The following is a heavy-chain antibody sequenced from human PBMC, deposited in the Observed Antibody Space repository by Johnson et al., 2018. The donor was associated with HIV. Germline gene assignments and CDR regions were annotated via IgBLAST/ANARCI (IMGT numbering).Heavy chain of an antibody. V-gene: IGHV3-53*01. CDR1: GFTVSSNY. CDR2: IYSGGST. Sequence: VQLVESGGGLIQPGGSLRLSCAASGFTVSSNYMSWVHQAPGKGLEWVSVIYSGGSTYYADSVKGRFTISRDNSKNTLYLQMNSLRAEDTAVYYCARGLGDSSGYTDAFDIWGQGTMVTVSS. J-gene: IGHJ3*02. D-gene: IGHD3-22*01. CDR3: ARGLGDSSGYTDAFDI.